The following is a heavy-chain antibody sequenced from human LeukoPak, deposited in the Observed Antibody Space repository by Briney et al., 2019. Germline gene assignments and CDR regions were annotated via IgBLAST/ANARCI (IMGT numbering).Heavy chain of an antibody. Sequence: GASVKVSCKASGYTFTGYYMHWVRQAPGQGLEWMGWINPNSGGTNYAQKFQGRVTMTRDTSISTAYMELSRLGSDDTAVYYCANLGYCSSTSCYYYYGMDVWGQGTTVTVSS. CDR1: GYTFTGYY. J-gene: IGHJ6*02. CDR2: INPNSGGT. V-gene: IGHV1-2*02. CDR3: ANLGYCSSTSCYYYYGMDV. D-gene: IGHD2-2*01.